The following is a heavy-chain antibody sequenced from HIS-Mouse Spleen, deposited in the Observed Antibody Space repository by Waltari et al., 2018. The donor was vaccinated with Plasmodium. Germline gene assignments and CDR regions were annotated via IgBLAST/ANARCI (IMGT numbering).Heavy chain of an antibody. J-gene: IGHJ3*02. CDR2: IYYRGST. CDR1: GGSISSSSYS. D-gene: IGHD3-10*01. CDR3: ARVLLWFGESDDAFDI. Sequence: QLQLQESGPGLVKPSETLSLTCTVSGGSISSSSYSWGWIRQPQGKGLVWIGSIYYRGSTCDNPSLKRRVTRSEDTSKDQFALKLSSVTAADTAVYYCARVLLWFGESDDAFDIWGQGTMVTVSS. V-gene: IGHV4-39*07.